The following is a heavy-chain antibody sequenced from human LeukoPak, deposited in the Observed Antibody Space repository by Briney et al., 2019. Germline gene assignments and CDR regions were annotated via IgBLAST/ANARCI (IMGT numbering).Heavy chain of an antibody. CDR1: GFTFSSYS. J-gene: IGHJ4*02. Sequence: GGSLRLSCAASGFTFSSYSMNWVRQAPGKGLEWVSSISSSSSYIYYAGSVKGRFTISRDNAKNSLYLQMNSLRAEDTAVYYCARGDGRQQLVLVYWGQGTLVTVSS. V-gene: IGHV3-21*01. CDR3: ARGDGRQQLVLVY. D-gene: IGHD6-13*01. CDR2: ISSSSSYI.